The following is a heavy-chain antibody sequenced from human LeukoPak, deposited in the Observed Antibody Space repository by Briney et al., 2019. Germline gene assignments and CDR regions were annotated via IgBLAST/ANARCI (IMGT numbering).Heavy chain of an antibody. Sequence: GGSLRLSCAASGSTFSTYGMHWVRRAPGEGLERVTFIRYDVSHTYYADSVKGRFTISRDHSKNTLSLKMNSLRAGDTAGYFFAKGMRRDSPFYYYYYYMDVWGIGTTVTVSS. D-gene: IGHD2-21*02. V-gene: IGHV3-30*02. CDR3: AKGMRRDSPFYYYYYYMDV. CDR2: IRYDVSHT. J-gene: IGHJ6*03. CDR1: GSTFSTYG.